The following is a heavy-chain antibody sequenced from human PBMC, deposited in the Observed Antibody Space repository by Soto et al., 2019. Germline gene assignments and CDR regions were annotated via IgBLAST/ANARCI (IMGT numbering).Heavy chain of an antibody. D-gene: IGHD6-6*01. V-gene: IGHV4-34*01. CDR3: ARGRVEYSSSSGSTTFDY. Sequence: QVQLQQWGAGLLKPSETLSLTCAVYGGSFSGYYWSWIRQPPGKGLEWIGEINHSGSTNYNPSLKSRVTISVDTSKNQFSLKLSSVTAADTAVYYCARGRVEYSSSSGSTTFDYWGQGTLVTVSS. J-gene: IGHJ4*02. CDR2: INHSGST. CDR1: GGSFSGYY.